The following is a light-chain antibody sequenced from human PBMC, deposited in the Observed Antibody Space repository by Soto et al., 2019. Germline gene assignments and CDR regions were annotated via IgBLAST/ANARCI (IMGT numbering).Light chain of an antibody. CDR2: VNSDGSH. Sequence: QPVLTQPPSASASLGASVKLTCTLSSGHSSYAIAWHQQQSQKGPRYLMKVNSDGSHSKGDGIPDRFSGSSSGAERYLTISSLQSEDEADYYCQTWGTGIRVFGGGTKLTVL. V-gene: IGLV4-69*01. CDR1: SGHSSYA. J-gene: IGLJ3*02. CDR3: QTWGTGIRV.